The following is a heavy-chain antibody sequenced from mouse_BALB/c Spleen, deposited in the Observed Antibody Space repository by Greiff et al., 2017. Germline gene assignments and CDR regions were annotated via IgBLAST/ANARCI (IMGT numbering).Heavy chain of an antibody. CDR2: ISSGSSTI. CDR3: ARSRYYGSSYLWYFDV. J-gene: IGHJ1*01. V-gene: IGHV5-17*02. Sequence: EVQVVESGGGLVQPGGSRKLSCAASGFTFSSFGMHWVRQAPEKGLEWVAYISSGSSTIYYADTVKGRFTISRDNPKNTLILQMTSLRSEDTAMYYCARSRYYGSSYLWYFDVWGAGTTVTVSS. D-gene: IGHD1-1*01. CDR1: GFTFSSFG.